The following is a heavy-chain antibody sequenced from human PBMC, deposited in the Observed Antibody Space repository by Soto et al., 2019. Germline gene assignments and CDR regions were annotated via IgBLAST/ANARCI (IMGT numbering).Heavy chain of an antibody. D-gene: IGHD5-12*01. CDR2: INPNSGGT. CDR3: AREVEMATIDFDY. CDR1: GFTFTVYY. J-gene: IGHJ4*02. Sequence: ASVKVSCKASGFTFTVYYMHWVRQAPGQGLEWMGWINPNSGGTNYAQKFQGRVTMTRDTSISTAYMELSRLRSDDTAVYYCAREVEMATIDFDYWGQGTLVTVSS. V-gene: IGHV1-2*02.